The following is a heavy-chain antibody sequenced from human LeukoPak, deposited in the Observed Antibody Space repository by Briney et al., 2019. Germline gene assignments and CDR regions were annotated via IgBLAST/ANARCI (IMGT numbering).Heavy chain of an antibody. V-gene: IGHV3-23*01. CDR1: GITFSSYG. D-gene: IGHD3-10*01. Sequence: GGSLRLSCAASGITFSSYGMSWVRQAPGKGLEWVSSISSTGGTTYYADSVKGRFTISRDNSKNTLYLQMNSLSVEDTGVYYCARNSYGSGSHDHWGQGTLVTVSS. CDR2: ISSTGGTT. J-gene: IGHJ5*02. CDR3: ARNSYGSGSHDH.